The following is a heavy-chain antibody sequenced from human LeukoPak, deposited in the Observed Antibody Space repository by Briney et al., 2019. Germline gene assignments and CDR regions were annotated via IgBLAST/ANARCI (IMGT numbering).Heavy chain of an antibody. D-gene: IGHD3-22*01. V-gene: IGHV3-7*01. Sequence: GGSLRLSCAASGFTFSSYWMSWVRQAPGKGLEWVANIKQDGSEKYYVDSVKGRFTISRDNAKNSLYLQMNSLRAEDTPVYYCAAYAGYYDSSGYSDWGQGTLATVSS. CDR1: GFTFSSYW. CDR2: IKQDGSEK. CDR3: AAYAGYYDSSGYSD. J-gene: IGHJ4*02.